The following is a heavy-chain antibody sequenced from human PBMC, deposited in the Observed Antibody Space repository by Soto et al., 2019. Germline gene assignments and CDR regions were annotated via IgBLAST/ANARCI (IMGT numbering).Heavy chain of an antibody. CDR1: GGSISSYY. V-gene: IGHV4-59*08. Sequence: PSETLSLTCTVSGGSISSYYWSWIRQPPGKGLEWIGYIYYSGSTNYNPSLKSRVTISVDTSKNQFSLKLSSVTAADTAVYYCARHDLSYYYYMDVWGKGTTVTVSS. CDR3: ARHDLSYYYYMDV. J-gene: IGHJ6*03. CDR2: IYYSGST.